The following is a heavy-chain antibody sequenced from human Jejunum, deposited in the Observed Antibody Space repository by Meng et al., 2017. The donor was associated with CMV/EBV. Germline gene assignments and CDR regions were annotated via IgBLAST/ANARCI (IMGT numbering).Heavy chain of an antibody. D-gene: IGHD3-10*01. J-gene: IGHJ6*02. CDR1: YG. CDR2: ISSGSTII. CDR3: AKQISLVRRRITGYYAMDV. V-gene: IGHV3-48*04. Sequence: YGMNWVRQAPGQGLECVSYISSGSTIIGYADSVKGRFTISRDNARDSLYLQMNNVRADDTAVYYCAKQISLVRRRITGYYAMDVWGQGTTVTVSS.